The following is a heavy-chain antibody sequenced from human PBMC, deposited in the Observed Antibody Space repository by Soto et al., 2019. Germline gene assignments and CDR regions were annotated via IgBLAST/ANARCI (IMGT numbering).Heavy chain of an antibody. CDR1: GYTFTSYD. V-gene: IGHV1-8*01. D-gene: IGHD6-6*01. Sequence: GASVKVSCKASGYTFTSYDINWVRQATGQGLEWMGWMNPNSGNTGYAQKFQGRVTMTRNTSISTAYMELSSLRSEDTAVYYCARVFDWQLGGFSYYYYGMDVWGQGTTVTVSS. J-gene: IGHJ6*02. CDR3: ARVFDWQLGGFSYYYYGMDV. CDR2: MNPNSGNT.